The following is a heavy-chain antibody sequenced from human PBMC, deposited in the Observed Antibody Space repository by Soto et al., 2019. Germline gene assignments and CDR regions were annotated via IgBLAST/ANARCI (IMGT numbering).Heavy chain of an antibody. V-gene: IGHV3-23*01. CDR3: ANDFRRGWCLDS. Sequence: GGSLRLSCTASGLTFRNYAMSWVRQAPGKGLEWVSGIHGSAGYTYYADSVKGRFTISRDNSRNTLYLQMSSLRAEDTAVYYCANDFRRGWCLDSWGKGPLVTVSS. CDR2: IHGSAGYT. CDR1: GLTFRNYA. D-gene: IGHD6-19*01. J-gene: IGHJ4*02.